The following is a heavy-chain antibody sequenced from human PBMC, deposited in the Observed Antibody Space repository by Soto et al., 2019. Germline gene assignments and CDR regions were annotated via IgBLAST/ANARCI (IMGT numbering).Heavy chain of an antibody. Sequence: GGSLRLSCAASGFTFSSYGMHWVRQAPGKGLEGVAVIWYDGSNKYYADSVKGRFTISRDNSKNTLYLQMNSLRAEDTAVYYCARDQILLWFGESPRGFDPWGQGTLVTVSS. D-gene: IGHD3-10*01. J-gene: IGHJ5*02. CDR1: GFTFSSYG. V-gene: IGHV3-33*01. CDR3: ARDQILLWFGESPRGFDP. CDR2: IWYDGSNK.